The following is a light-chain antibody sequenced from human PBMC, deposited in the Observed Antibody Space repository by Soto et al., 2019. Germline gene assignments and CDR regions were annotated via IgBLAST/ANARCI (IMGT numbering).Light chain of an antibody. CDR3: QQYDSLPLT. CDR1: EHINNY. J-gene: IGKJ4*01. Sequence: DIQMTRSPPSLSASVGARVTITCQASEHINNYLNWYQQIPGKAPKIMIYDASNLAAGAPSRFSGSGSGTAFTFAISGLQPDDVATYYCQQYDSLPLTFGGGTKVDIK. V-gene: IGKV1-33*01. CDR2: DAS.